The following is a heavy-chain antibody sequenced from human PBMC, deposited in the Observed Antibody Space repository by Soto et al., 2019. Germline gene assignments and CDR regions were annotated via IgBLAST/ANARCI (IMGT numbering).Heavy chain of an antibody. V-gene: IGHV4-39*07. CDR1: GGSVTNSSYY. D-gene: IGHD2-21*01. Sequence: SATLSLTCTVSGGSVTNSSYYWGWIRQSPGKGLEWIGSVYYRGRSYSKSSVKSRVSISLGTSKNQFSLNLRSVTAADTAVYYCVRKHNRAGSFDSWGPGILVTVSS. CDR2: VYYRGRS. CDR3: VRKHNRAGSFDS. J-gene: IGHJ4*02.